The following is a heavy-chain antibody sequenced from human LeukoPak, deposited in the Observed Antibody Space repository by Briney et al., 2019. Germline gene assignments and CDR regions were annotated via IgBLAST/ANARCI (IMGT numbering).Heavy chain of an antibody. J-gene: IGHJ4*02. D-gene: IGHD4-11*01. CDR3: AKDGGLLTTRYYFDY. Sequence: PGGSLRLSCAASGFTFSSYAMSWVRQAPGKGLEWVSAISGSGGSTYYADSVKGRFTISRDNSKNTLYLQMNSLRAEDTAVYYCAKDGGLLTTRYYFDYWGQGTLVTVSS. V-gene: IGHV3-23*01. CDR2: ISGSGGST. CDR1: GFTFSSYA.